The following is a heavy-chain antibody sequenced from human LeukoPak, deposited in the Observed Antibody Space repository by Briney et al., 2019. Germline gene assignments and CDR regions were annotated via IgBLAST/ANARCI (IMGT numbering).Heavy chain of an antibody. CDR2: INHSGST. Sequence: SETLSLTCSVSGGSVSSISYYWTWIRQPPGTGLEWIGEINHSGSTNYNPSLKSRVTISVDTSKNQFSLKLSSVTAADTAVYYCRGGYYYGMDVWGQGATVTVSS. CDR1: GGSVSSISYY. V-gene: IGHV4-39*07. CDR3: RGGYYYGMDV. J-gene: IGHJ6*02. D-gene: IGHD4-23*01.